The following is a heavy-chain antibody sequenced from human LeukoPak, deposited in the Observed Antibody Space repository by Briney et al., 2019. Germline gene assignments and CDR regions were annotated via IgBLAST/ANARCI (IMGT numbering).Heavy chain of an antibody. J-gene: IGHJ4*02. D-gene: IGHD2-2*02. CDR2: ISGSGGST. CDR1: GFTFSSYA. V-gene: IGHV3-23*01. CDR3: AKDRGFRCSSTSCYTGPLDY. Sequence: GGSLRLSCAASGFTFSSYAMSWVRQAPGKGLEWVSAISGSGGSTYYADSVKGRFTISRDNSKNTLYLQMNSLRAEDTAVYYCAKDRGFRCSSTSCYTGPLDYWGQGTLVTVSS.